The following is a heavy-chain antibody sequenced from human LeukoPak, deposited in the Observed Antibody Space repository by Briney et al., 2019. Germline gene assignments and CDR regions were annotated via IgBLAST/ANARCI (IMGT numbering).Heavy chain of an antibody. V-gene: IGHV4-4*09. CDR3: AAWPRYCSSTSCYNAEYLQH. J-gene: IGHJ1*01. D-gene: IGHD2-2*02. Sequence: SETLSLTCTVSGGSISSYYWSWIRQPPGKGLEWIGYIYTSGSTNYNPSLKSRVTISVDTSKNQFSLKLSSVTAADTAVYYCAAWPRYCSSTSCYNAEYLQHWGQGTLVTVSS. CDR2: IYTSGST. CDR1: GGSISSYY.